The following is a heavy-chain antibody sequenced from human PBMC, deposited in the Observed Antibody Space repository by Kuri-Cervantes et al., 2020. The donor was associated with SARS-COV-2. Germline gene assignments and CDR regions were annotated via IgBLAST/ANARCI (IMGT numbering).Heavy chain of an antibody. CDR3: ARGTNWPPDGWFDP. D-gene: IGHD1-1*01. V-gene: IGHV6-1*01. CDR1: GDSVSSKIAA. Sequence: LRLSCAISGDSVSSKIAAWNWIRQSPSRGLEWLGRTYYRSKWYDDYAVSVKGRISINPDTSKNQFSLHLNSVTPEDTAVYYCARGTNWPPDGWFDPWGQGTLVTVSS. CDR2: TYYRSKWYD. J-gene: IGHJ5*02.